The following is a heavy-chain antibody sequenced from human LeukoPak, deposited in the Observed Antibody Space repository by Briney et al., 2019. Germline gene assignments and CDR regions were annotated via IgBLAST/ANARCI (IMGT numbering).Heavy chain of an antibody. D-gene: IGHD5-12*01. J-gene: IGHJ4*02. CDR1: GFTFSDYY. V-gene: IGHV3-11*01. CDR2: ISSSGSTI. CDR3: ARDIATTRFDY. Sequence: GGSLRLSCAASGFTFSDYYMSWIRQAPGNGLEWVSYISSSGSTIYYADSVKGRFTISRDNAKNSLYLQMNSLRAEDTAVYYCARDIATTRFDYWGQGTLVTVSS.